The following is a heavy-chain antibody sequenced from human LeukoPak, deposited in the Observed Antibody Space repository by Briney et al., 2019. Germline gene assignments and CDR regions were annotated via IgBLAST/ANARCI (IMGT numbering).Heavy chain of an antibody. D-gene: IGHD3-10*01. V-gene: IGHV3-23*01. CDR3: AKDGLVWFGELN. CDR1: RFTFNTYA. CDR2: ISGSGGST. Sequence: GGSLSLSFAASRFTFNTYAMSWVRQAPGKGLEWVSAISGSGGSTYYADSVKGRFTISRDNSKNTLYLQMNSLRAEDTAVYYCAKDGLVWFGELNWGQGTLVTVSS. J-gene: IGHJ4*02.